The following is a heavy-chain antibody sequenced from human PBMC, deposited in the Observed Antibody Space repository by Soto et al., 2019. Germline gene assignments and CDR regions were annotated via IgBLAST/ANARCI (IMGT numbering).Heavy chain of an antibody. D-gene: IGHD3-3*01. CDR2: ISWNSGSI. CDR1: GFSFSFSW. Sequence: PGGSLRLSCVASGFSFSFSWMSWVRQAPGKGLEWVSGISWNSGSIGYADSVKGRFTISRDNAKNSLYLQMNSLRAEDTALYYCAKSSVYDFWSGYHTPAEYFQHWGQGTLVTVSS. V-gene: IGHV3-9*01. CDR3: AKSSVYDFWSGYHTPAEYFQH. J-gene: IGHJ1*01.